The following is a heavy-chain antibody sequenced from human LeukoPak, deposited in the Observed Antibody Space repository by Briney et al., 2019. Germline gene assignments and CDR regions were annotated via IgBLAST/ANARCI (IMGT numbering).Heavy chain of an antibody. J-gene: IGHJ5*02. CDR2: INAGNGNT. D-gene: IGHD3-22*01. CDR1: GYTFTSYA. V-gene: IGHV1-3*01. Sequence: ASVKVSCKASGYTFTSYAMHWVRQAPGQRLEWMGWINAGNGNTEYSQKFQGRVTITRDTSASTAYMELSSLRSEDTAVYYCARVQGQGGYYDDWFDPWGQGTLVTVSS. CDR3: ARVQGQGGYYDDWFDP.